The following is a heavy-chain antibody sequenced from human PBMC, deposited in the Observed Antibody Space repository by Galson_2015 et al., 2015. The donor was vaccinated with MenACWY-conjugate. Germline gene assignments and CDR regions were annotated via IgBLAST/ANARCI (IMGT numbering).Heavy chain of an antibody. CDR1: GGSISSSNW. V-gene: IGHV4-4*02. J-gene: IGHJ4*02. D-gene: IGHD3-3*01. CDR2: IYHSGSS. CDR3: ARRGPGSDFWSGYYSFDY. Sequence: ETLSLTCAVSGGSISSSNWWSWVRQPPGKGLEWIGEIYHSGSSNYNPSLKSRVSISVDKSKNQFSLKLSSVTAADTAVYYCARRGPGSDFWSGYYSFDYWGQGTLVTVSS.